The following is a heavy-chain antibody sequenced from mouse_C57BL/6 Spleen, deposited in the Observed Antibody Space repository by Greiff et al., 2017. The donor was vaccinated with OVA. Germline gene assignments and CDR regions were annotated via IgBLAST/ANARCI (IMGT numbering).Heavy chain of an antibody. D-gene: IGHD2-12*01. V-gene: IGHV5-16*01. J-gene: IGHJ1*03. CDR2: INYDGSST. Sequence: EVQRVESEGGLVQPGRSMKLSCTASGFTFSDYYMAWVRQVPEKGLEWVANINYDGSSTYYLDSLKSRFIISRDNAKNILYLQMSSLKSEDTATYYCARGYDRGYWYFDVWGTGTTVTVSS. CDR3: ARGYDRGYWYFDV. CDR1: GFTFSDYY.